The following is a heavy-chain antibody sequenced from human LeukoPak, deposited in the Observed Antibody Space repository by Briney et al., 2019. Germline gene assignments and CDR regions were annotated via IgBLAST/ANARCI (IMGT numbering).Heavy chain of an antibody. CDR3: ARDGIAGAGFFDY. V-gene: IGHV3-53*01. J-gene: IGHJ4*02. Sequence: GGSLRLSCAASGFSVSSNYMNWVRQAPGKGLEWVSVIYSGGGTYYADSVKGRFTISRDNSKNTLYLQMNSLRAEDTAVYYCARDGIAGAGFFDYSGQGTLVTVSS. D-gene: IGHD1-26*01. CDR2: IYSGGGT. CDR1: GFSVSSNY.